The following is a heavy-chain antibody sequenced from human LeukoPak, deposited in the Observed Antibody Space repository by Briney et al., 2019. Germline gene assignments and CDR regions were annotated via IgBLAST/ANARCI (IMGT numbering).Heavy chain of an antibody. D-gene: IGHD4-17*01. J-gene: IGHJ4*02. CDR1: GHTFTGFY. Sequence: ASVKVSCKASGHTFTGFYIHWVRQAPGQGLESMGWMDPNRGGTNLAQEFQGRVTLIKDTSKSTVYMDLRSLRSDDTAVYYCARQIRRTYGAYEVFDYWGQGTLVTVSS. V-gene: IGHV1-2*02. CDR2: MDPNRGGT. CDR3: ARQIRRTYGAYEVFDY.